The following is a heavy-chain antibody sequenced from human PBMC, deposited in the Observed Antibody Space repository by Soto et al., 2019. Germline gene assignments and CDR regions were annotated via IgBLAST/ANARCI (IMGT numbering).Heavy chain of an antibody. D-gene: IGHD3-9*01. Sequence: GGSLRLSCAASGFTFSSYAMSWVRQAPGKGLEWVSAISGSGGSTYYADSVKGRFTISRDNSKNTLYLQLNSLRAEDTAVYYCAKDLSAWLLSGMDVWGQGTTVTVSS. CDR1: GFTFSSYA. CDR3: AKDLSAWLLSGMDV. J-gene: IGHJ6*02. CDR2: ISGSGGST. V-gene: IGHV3-23*01.